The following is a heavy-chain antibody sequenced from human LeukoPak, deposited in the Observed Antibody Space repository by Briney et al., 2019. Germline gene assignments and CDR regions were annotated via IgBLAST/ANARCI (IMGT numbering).Heavy chain of an antibody. CDR2: IFYSGST. D-gene: IGHD4-11*01. V-gene: IGHV4-59*01. J-gene: IGHJ4*02. CDR3: ARGLQPYYFDY. CDR1: GGSISTYY. Sequence: PSETLSLTCTVSGGSISTYYWSWIRQPPGKGLEWIGYIFYSGSTNYNPSLKSRVTISLDTSKNQFSLKLSSVTAADTAVYYCARGLQPYYFDYWGQGTLVTVSS.